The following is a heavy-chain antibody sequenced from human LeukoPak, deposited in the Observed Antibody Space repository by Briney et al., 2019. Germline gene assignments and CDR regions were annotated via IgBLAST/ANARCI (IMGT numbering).Heavy chain of an antibody. CDR1: GYTFTSYG. Sequence: ASVKVSCKASGYTFTSYGISWVRQAPGQGLEWMGWISAYNGNTNYAQKLQGRVTMTTDTSTCTAYMELRSLRSDDTAVYYCARDREYYYDSSGYYFLNYYYGMDVWGQGTTVTVSS. CDR2: ISAYNGNT. CDR3: ARDREYYYDSSGYYFLNYYYGMDV. V-gene: IGHV1-18*01. J-gene: IGHJ6*02. D-gene: IGHD3-22*01.